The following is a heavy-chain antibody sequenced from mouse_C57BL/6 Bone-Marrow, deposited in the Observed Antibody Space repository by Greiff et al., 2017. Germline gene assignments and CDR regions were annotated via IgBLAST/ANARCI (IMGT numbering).Heavy chain of an antibody. Sequence: EVQLQQSGAELVRPGASVKLSCTASGFNIKDDYMHWVKQRPEQGLEWIGWIDPENGDTEDASKFQGKATITADTSSNTAYLQLSSLTSEDTAVYYCTTNDYDPAWFAYWGQGTLVTVSA. CDR1: GFNIKDDY. CDR3: TTNDYDPAWFAY. J-gene: IGHJ3*01. D-gene: IGHD2-4*01. V-gene: IGHV14-4*01. CDR2: IDPENGDT.